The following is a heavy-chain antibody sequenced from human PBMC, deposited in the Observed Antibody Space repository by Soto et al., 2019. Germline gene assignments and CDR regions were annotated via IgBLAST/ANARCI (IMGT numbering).Heavy chain of an antibody. CDR3: ARMGAVTGLQY. CDR1: GFTFSSYW. Sequence: EVQLVESGGGSVQPGGSLRLSCEASGFTFSSYWMHWVRQSPGKGLVWVSRISSDGSSTSYGDSVKGRFTVSRDNAKNTLYLQMSSLIAEDTAIYYCARMGAVTGLQYWGHGPLVYVSS. D-gene: IGHD6-19*01. V-gene: IGHV3-74*02. J-gene: IGHJ4*01. CDR2: ISSDGSST.